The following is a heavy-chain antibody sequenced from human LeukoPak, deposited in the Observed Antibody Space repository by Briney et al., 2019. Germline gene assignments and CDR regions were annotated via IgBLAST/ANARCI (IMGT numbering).Heavy chain of an antibody. CDR1: GFTFSSYA. Sequence: PGGSLRLSCAASGFTFSSYAMHWVRQAPGKRLEYVSAISSNGGSTYYANSVKGRSTISRDNSKNTLYLQMGSLRAEDMAVYYCAREGNYYDSNGAFDIWGQGTMVTVSS. D-gene: IGHD3-22*01. CDR2: ISSNGGST. V-gene: IGHV3-64*01. J-gene: IGHJ3*02. CDR3: AREGNYYDSNGAFDI.